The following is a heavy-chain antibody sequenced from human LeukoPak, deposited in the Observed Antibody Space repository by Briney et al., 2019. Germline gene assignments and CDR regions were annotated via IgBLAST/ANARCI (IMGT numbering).Heavy chain of an antibody. CDR3: ATFNRGGDSSRGHY. CDR2: ISGSGGST. Sequence: GGSLRLSCAASGFTFSDHAMTWVRQAPGKGLEWVSAISGSGGSTYYADSVKGRFTISRDNSKNTLYLQMNSLRAEDTAVYYCATFNRGGDSSRGHYWGQGTLVTVSS. CDR1: GFTFSDHA. J-gene: IGHJ4*02. V-gene: IGHV3-23*01. D-gene: IGHD6-13*01.